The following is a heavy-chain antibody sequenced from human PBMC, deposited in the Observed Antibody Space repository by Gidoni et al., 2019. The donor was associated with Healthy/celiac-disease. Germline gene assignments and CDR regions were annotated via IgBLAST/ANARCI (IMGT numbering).Heavy chain of an antibody. Sequence: EVQLVESGGGLVQPGRSLRLSCAASGFTFADYAMPLVRQAPGKGLEWVSGISWNSGSIGYADSVKGRFTISRDNAKNSLYLQMNSLRAEDTALYYCAKVVHLVHSSSHRPYYYYGMDVCGQGTTVTVSS. V-gene: IGHV3-9*01. J-gene: IGHJ6*02. D-gene: IGHD6-13*01. CDR2: ISWNSGSI. CDR1: GFTFADYA. CDR3: AKVVHLVHSSSHRPYYYYGMDV.